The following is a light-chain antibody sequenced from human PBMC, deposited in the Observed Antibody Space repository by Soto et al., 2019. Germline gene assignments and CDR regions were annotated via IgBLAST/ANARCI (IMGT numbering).Light chain of an antibody. CDR3: QQYNSYPWS. V-gene: IGKV1-5*01. CDR1: QSISSW. J-gene: IGKJ1*01. Sequence: DIQMTQSPSTLSASVGDRVTITCRASQSISSWLAWYQQKPGKAPKLLIYDASSLESGVPSRFSGSGSGTEFTPTISSLQPDDFATYYCQQYNSYPWSFGQGPKVEIK. CDR2: DAS.